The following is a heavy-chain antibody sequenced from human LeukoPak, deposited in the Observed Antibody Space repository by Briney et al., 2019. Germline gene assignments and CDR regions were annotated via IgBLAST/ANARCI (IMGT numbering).Heavy chain of an antibody. Sequence: SVKVSCTASGGTFSSYAISWVRQAPGQGLEWMGGIIPIFGTANYAQKFQGRVTITADESTSTAYMELSSLRSEDTAVYYCARSRTVAGTYHYYYGMDVWGQGTTVTVSS. CDR3: ARSRTVAGTYHYYYGMDV. CDR2: IIPIFGTA. D-gene: IGHD6-19*01. V-gene: IGHV1-69*13. J-gene: IGHJ6*02. CDR1: GGTFSSYA.